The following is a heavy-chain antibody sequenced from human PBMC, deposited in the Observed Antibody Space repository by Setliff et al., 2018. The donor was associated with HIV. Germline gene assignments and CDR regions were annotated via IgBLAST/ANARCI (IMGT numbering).Heavy chain of an antibody. Sequence: SETLSLTCTVSGGSISTGGFYWTWIRHHPGKGLEWLGYIYYSGTTYYNPSLKSRLSFSLDTSKMQFSLKLGSVTAADTAVYYCARTMLRGVLALDSWGQGTLVTVS. CDR3: ARTMLRGVLALDS. CDR2: IYYSGTT. CDR1: GGSISTGGFY. J-gene: IGHJ4*02. D-gene: IGHD3-10*01. V-gene: IGHV4-31*03.